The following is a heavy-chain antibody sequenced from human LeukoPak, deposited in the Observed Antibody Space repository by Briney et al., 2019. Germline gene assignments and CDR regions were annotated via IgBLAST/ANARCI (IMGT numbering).Heavy chain of an antibody. CDR1: GFTFTNYW. Sequence: PGGSLRLSCAASGFTFTNYWMTWVRQAPGKGLEWVAHIKEDGSATNYVDSVKGRYTISRDNAKSSLSLQMNSLRVEDTAVYYCATDRGWLQFDFWGQGALVTVSS. CDR2: IKEDGSAT. J-gene: IGHJ4*02. CDR3: ATDRGWLQFDF. V-gene: IGHV3-7*01. D-gene: IGHD3-10*01.